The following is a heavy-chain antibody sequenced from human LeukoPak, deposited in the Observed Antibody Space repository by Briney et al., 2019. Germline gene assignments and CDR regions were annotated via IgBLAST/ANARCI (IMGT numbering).Heavy chain of an antibody. Sequence: SETLSLTCSVSGDSIGSFYWNWFRQPPGKGLEWIGYIRYNGNAKYNSSLESRVTLSMDTPKNQFSLRLISVTAADTAVYYCARESETPYDFWSIWSQGTLVTVSS. J-gene: IGHJ4*02. V-gene: IGHV4-59*01. CDR1: GDSIGSFY. CDR2: IRYNGNA. CDR3: ARESETPYDFWSI. D-gene: IGHD3-3*01.